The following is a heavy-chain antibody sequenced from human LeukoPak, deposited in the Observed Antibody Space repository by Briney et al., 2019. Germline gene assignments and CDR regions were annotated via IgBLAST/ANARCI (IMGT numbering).Heavy chain of an antibody. CDR2: ININGGRT. CDR3: VKDKWIDH. J-gene: IGHJ4*02. Sequence: GGSLRLSCSVSGFTFSSYTMHWVRQAPGKGLEYVSSININGGRTYYADSVKGRFTISKDNSKNMLYLQMSSLRAEDTAVYYCVKDKWIDHWGQGTLVTVSS. CDR1: GFTFSSYT. V-gene: IGHV3-64D*09. D-gene: IGHD2-8*01.